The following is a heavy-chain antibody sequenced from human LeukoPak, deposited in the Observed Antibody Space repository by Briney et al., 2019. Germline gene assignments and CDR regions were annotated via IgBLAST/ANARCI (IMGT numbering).Heavy chain of an antibody. CDR3: ARAKEDYYGSGSYSTYD. D-gene: IGHD3-10*01. V-gene: IGHV3-23*01. J-gene: IGHJ4*02. CDR1: GFTFSSYA. CDR2: ISGSGGST. Sequence: GSLRLSCAASGFTFSSYAMSWVRQAPGKGLEGVSAISGSGGSTYYADSVKGRFTISRDNSKNTLYLQMNSLRAEDTAVYYCARAKEDYYGSGSYSTYDWGQGTLVTVSS.